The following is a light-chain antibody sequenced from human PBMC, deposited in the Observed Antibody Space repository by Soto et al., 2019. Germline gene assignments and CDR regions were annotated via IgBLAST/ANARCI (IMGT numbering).Light chain of an antibody. Sequence: DIQMTQSPSTLSASVGDRVTVTCRASQSINTWLAWYQQKPGKAPKLLIYDASSLQSGVPSRFTGRGSGTHFTLTISSLQPEDFATYYCQQANSFPITFGQGTRLEIK. CDR3: QQANSFPIT. CDR2: DAS. V-gene: IGKV1-12*01. J-gene: IGKJ5*01. CDR1: QSINTW.